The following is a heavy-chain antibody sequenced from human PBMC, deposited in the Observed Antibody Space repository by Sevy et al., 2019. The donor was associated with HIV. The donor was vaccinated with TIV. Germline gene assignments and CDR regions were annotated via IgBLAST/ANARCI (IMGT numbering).Heavy chain of an antibody. J-gene: IGHJ4*02. D-gene: IGHD3-22*01. V-gene: IGHV3-33*01. Sequence: GGSLRLSCAASGFTFSSYGMHWVRQAPGKELEWVAVIWYDGSNKYYADSVKGRFTISRDNSKNTLYLQMNSLRVEDTAVYYCARDLPDSYYDSSGYTFDYWGQGTLVTVSS. CDR2: IWYDGSNK. CDR1: GFTFSSYG. CDR3: ARDLPDSYYDSSGYTFDY.